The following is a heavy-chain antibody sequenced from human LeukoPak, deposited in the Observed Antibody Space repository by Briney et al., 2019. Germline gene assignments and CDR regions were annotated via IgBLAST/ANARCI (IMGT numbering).Heavy chain of an antibody. CDR2: IYPGDSNT. J-gene: IGHJ4*02. CDR1: GYSFTSYY. Sequence: GESLKISCKGSGYSFTSYYIAWVRRMPGKGLEWMGIIYPGDSNTRYSPSFQGQVTISVDESITTAYLQWSSLKASDTAMYYCARQPGGHYASDYWGQGTLVTVSS. D-gene: IGHD2-2*01. V-gene: IGHV5-51*01. CDR3: ARQPGGHYASDY.